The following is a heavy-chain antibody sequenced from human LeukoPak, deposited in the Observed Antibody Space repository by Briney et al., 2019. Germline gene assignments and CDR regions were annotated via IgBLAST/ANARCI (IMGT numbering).Heavy chain of an antibody. Sequence: GALRLSCAASGFTFSDFGMSWVRQAPGKGLEWVSAITGSGGTTYYADFVKGRFTISRDNSKNTLYLQMNSLRAEDTAVYHCAKGGYSSWGQGTRVTVSS. D-gene: IGHD3-16*02. V-gene: IGHV3-23*01. CDR1: GFTFSDFG. CDR3: AKGGYSS. J-gene: IGHJ4*02. CDR2: ITGSGGTT.